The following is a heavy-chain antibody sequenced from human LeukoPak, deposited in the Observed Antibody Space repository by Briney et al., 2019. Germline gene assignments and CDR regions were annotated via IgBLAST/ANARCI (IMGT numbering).Heavy chain of an antibody. D-gene: IGHD2-2*01. V-gene: IGHV7-4-1*02. CDR2: INTNTGNP. CDR3: ARGYIVVVPAASESWFDP. Sequence: ASVKVSCKASGYTFTSYAMNWVRQAPGQGLEWMGWINTNTGNPTYAQGFTGRFVFSLDTSVSTAYLQISSLKAEDTAVYYCARGYIVVVPAASESWFDPWGQGTLVTVSS. J-gene: IGHJ5*02. CDR1: GYTFTSYA.